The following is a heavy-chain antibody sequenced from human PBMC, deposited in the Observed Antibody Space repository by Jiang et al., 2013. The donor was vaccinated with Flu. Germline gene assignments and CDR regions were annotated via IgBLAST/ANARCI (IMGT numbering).Heavy chain of an antibody. CDR2: IYTSGST. J-gene: IGHJ4*02. D-gene: IGHD6-19*01. Sequence: QLVESGSGLVKPSQTLSLTCTVSGGSISSGSYYWSWIRQPAGKGLEWIGRIYTSGSTNYNPSLKSRVTISVDTSKNQFSLKLSSVTAADTAVYYCARDLGSSGWPTGVGYWGQGTLVTVSS. CDR3: ARDLGSSGWPTGVGY. V-gene: IGHV4-61*02. CDR1: GGSISSGSYY.